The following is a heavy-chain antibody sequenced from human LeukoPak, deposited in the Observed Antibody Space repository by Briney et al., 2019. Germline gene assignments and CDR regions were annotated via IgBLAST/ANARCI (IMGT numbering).Heavy chain of an antibody. CDR2: IYYSGST. D-gene: IGHD3-22*01. J-gene: IGHJ6*03. V-gene: IGHV4-59*08. CDR3: ARHPYYYDSSGYYLTYYYYMDV. CDR1: GGSISSYY. Sequence: SETLSLTCTVSGGSISSYYWSWIRQPPGKGLEWIGYIYYSGSTNYNPSLKSRVTISVDTSKNQFSLKLSSVTAADTAVYYCARHPYYYDSSGYYLTYYYYMDVWGKGTTVTISS.